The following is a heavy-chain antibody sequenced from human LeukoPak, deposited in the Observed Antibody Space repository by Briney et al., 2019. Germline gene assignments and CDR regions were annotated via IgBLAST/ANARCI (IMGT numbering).Heavy chain of an antibody. V-gene: IGHV4-34*01. Sequence: PSETLSLTCAVYGGSFSSYYWSWIRQPPGKGLEWIGEINDSGNTNFNPSLKSRVTISIDTSKKQFSLKLRSVTAADTVVYYCARLNYFDIIGSPDYWGQGTLVTVSS. J-gene: IGHJ4*02. CDR1: GGSFSSYY. D-gene: IGHD3-22*01. CDR3: ARLNYFDIIGSPDY. CDR2: INDSGNT.